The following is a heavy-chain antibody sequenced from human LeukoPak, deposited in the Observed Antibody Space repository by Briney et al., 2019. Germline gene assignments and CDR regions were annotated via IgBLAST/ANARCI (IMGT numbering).Heavy chain of an antibody. CDR2: IYTSGST. CDR1: GGSFSDYY. CDR3: ARDRLYYDAFDI. J-gene: IGHJ3*02. D-gene: IGHD1-26*01. Sequence: PSETLSLTCAVYGGSFSDYYWSWIRQPAGKGLEWIGRIYTSGSTNYNPSLKSRVTISVDTSKNQFSLKLSSVTAADTAVYYCARDRLYYDAFDIWGQGTMVTVSS. V-gene: IGHV4-4*07.